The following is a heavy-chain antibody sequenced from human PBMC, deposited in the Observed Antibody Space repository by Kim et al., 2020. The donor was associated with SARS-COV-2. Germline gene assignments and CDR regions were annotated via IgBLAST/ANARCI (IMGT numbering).Heavy chain of an antibody. J-gene: IGHJ4*02. V-gene: IGHV3-23*01. Sequence: TYYADSVKGRFTISRANSKNTLYLQMNSLRAEDTAVYYCANHPIAAGFDYWGQGTLVTVSS. CDR3: ANHPIAAGFDY. CDR2: T. D-gene: IGHD6-13*01.